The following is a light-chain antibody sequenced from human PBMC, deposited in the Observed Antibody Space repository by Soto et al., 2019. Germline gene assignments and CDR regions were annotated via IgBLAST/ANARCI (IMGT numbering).Light chain of an antibody. Sequence: SVLTQPASLSESPGQSIPISFAGTGRVVGAYNLVSWYQQHPGKAPKLIICDVNTRPSGISNRFSGSKSGDTASLTISGLQAEDEADYFCCSCSGTVAYVFGTGTKVTVL. CDR1: GRVVGAYNL. CDR2: DVN. CDR3: CSCSGTVAYV. J-gene: IGLJ1*01. V-gene: IGLV2-23*02.